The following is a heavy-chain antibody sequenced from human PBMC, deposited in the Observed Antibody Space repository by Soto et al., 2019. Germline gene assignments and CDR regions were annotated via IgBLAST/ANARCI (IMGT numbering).Heavy chain of an antibody. J-gene: IGHJ6*02. Sequence: GGSLRLSCAASGFTFSSYWMSWVRQAPGKGLEWVANIKQDGSEKYYVDSVKGRFTISRDNAKNSLYLQMNSLRAEDTAVDYCARVPVRGVITYYYYYGMDVWGQGTTVTVSS. D-gene: IGHD3-10*01. CDR2: IKQDGSEK. CDR3: ARVPVRGVITYYYYYGMDV. CDR1: GFTFSSYW. V-gene: IGHV3-7*03.